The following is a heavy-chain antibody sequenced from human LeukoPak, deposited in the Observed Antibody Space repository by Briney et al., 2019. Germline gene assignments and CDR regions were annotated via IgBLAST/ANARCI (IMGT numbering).Heavy chain of an antibody. CDR2: INHSGST. CDR3: ARGARGGIRPFDY. J-gene: IGHJ4*02. V-gene: IGHV4-34*01. Sequence: SETLSLTCAVYGGSFSGYYWSWIRQPPGKGLEWIGEINHSGSTNYNPSLKSRATISVDTSKNQFSLKLSSVTAADTAVYYCARGARGGIRPFDYWGQGTLVTVSS. CDR1: GGSFSGYY. D-gene: IGHD6-13*01.